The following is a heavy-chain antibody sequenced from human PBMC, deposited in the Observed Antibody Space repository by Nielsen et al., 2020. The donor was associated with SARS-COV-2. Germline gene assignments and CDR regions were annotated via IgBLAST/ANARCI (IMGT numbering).Heavy chain of an antibody. Sequence: GESLKISCAVSGFNVSQNYMTWVRQAPGKGLEWVSAISGSGGDTYYGDSVKGRFTVSRDNSKNTLYLQMNTLRAEDTAVYFCAKGELLSSTPVSWGQGSLVTVSS. D-gene: IGHD3-10*01. V-gene: IGHV3-23*01. CDR3: AKGELLSSTPVS. CDR2: ISGSGGDT. CDR1: GFNVSQNY. J-gene: IGHJ5*02.